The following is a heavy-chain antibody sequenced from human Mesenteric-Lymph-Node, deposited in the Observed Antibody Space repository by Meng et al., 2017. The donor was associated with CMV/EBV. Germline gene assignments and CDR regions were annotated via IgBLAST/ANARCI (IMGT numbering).Heavy chain of an antibody. CDR2: IRYDGSNN. D-gene: IGHD6-13*01. Sequence: GGSLRLSCVVFGFTFSTYGMHWVRQAPGKGLEWVAFIRYDGSNNYYEDSVQGRFTISRDNAQNTLYLQMNSLRSEDTAVYFCAELLYSSSSGMDVWGQGTTVTVSS. CDR1: GFTFSTYG. V-gene: IGHV3-30*02. CDR3: AELLYSSSSGMDV. J-gene: IGHJ6*02.